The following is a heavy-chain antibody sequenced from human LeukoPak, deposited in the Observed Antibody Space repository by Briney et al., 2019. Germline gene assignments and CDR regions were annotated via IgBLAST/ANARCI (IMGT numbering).Heavy chain of an antibody. CDR2: IRYDGSNK. Sequence: GGSLRLSCAASGFTFSSYGMHWVRQAPGKGLEWVAFIRYDGSNKYYADSVKGRFTISRDNSKNTLYLQMNSLRVEDTAVYYCAKAGSMIVVVDSWGQGTLVTVSS. J-gene: IGHJ4*02. D-gene: IGHD3-22*01. CDR1: GFTFSSYG. V-gene: IGHV3-30*02. CDR3: AKAGSMIVVVDS.